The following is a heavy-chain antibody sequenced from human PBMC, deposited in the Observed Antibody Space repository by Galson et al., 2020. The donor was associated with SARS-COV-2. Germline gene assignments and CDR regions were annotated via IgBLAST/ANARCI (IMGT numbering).Heavy chain of an antibody. CDR2: IYYTGAT. V-gene: IGHV4-39*07. J-gene: IGHJ2*01. CDR1: GDSISRTNFY. D-gene: IGHD2-15*01. Sequence: SETLSLTCTVAGDSISRTNFYWGWIRQPPGKGLEWIGTIYYTGATYYSPSLKRRVTISLDASKSQLSLKLRSVTAADMAVYYCARIVEMAAAPTHFDLWGRGTLVTVSS. CDR3: ARIVEMAAAPTHFDL.